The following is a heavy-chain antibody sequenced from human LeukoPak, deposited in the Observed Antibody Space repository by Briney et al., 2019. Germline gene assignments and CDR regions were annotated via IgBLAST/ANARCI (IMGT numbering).Heavy chain of an antibody. CDR2: INVYSGST. J-gene: IGHJ4*01. D-gene: IGHD2-2*01. V-gene: IGHV1-18*01. CDR3: VFGECSSTSCYPRRDY. CDR1: GYRFTTYG. Sequence: ASVKVSCKASGYRFTTYGISWVRQAPGQGLEWMAWINVYSGSTEYKADLQGRLAVATETSTTIAYMELRSLRSDDPAVYYCVFGECSSTSCYPRRDYWGHGTLDTVSS.